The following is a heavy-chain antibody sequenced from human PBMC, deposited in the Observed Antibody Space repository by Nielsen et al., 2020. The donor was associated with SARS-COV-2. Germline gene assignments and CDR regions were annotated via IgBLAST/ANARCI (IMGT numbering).Heavy chain of an antibody. CDR2: ISYDGINK. J-gene: IGHJ4*02. CDR1: GFSFGLYG. D-gene: IGHD1-26*01. CDR3: TRDQYEFVGATLSDFDY. V-gene: IGHV3-30*19. Sequence: GGSLRLSCAASGFSFGLYGMHWVRQPPGKGLEWVATISYDGINKWHADSVKGRFTISRDNSKKMLYLQMNNLRGDDTAVYYCTRDQYEFVGATLSDFDYWGQGTLVTVSS.